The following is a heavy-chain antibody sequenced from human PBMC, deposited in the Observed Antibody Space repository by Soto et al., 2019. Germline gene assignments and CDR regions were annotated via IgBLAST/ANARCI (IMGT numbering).Heavy chain of an antibody. CDR3: ASLVGKIGHPEY. CDR2: IWYDGSNK. J-gene: IGHJ3*01. CDR1: GFTFSSYG. V-gene: IGHV3-33*01. D-gene: IGHD3-10*01. Sequence: GGSLRLSCAASGFTFSSYGMHWVRQAPGKGLEWVAVIWYDGSNKYYADSVKGRFTISRDNSKNTLYLQMNSLRAEDTAVYYCASLVGKIGHPEYWGQGTMVTVSS.